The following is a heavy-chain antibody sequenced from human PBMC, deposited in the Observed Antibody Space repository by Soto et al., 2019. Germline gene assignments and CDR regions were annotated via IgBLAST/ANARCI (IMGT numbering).Heavy chain of an antibody. CDR3: ARPTGLRGPFDI. V-gene: IGHV4-59*08. D-gene: IGHD1-1*01. Sequence: SETLSLTCTVSGGSISSYYWSWIRQPPGKGLEWIGYTYYSGSTNYDPSLKSRVTISVDTSKNQFSLKLSSVTAADTAVYYCARPTGLRGPFDIWGQGTMVTVSS. CDR1: GGSISSYY. CDR2: TYYSGST. J-gene: IGHJ3*02.